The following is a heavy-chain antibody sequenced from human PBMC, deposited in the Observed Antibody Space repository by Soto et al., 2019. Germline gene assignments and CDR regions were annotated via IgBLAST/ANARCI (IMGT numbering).Heavy chain of an antibody. CDR3: AKDSAYDILTGYAFDI. CDR1: GFRFDDYA. J-gene: IGHJ3*02. D-gene: IGHD3-9*01. Sequence: EGQLVESGGDLVQPGRSLRPSCAASGFRFDDYAMHWVRQAPGKGLEWVSGITWNSNNVGYADSVKGRFTISRDNAKNSLYLQMDALTPEDTAFYYCAKDSAYDILTGYAFDIWGQGTMVTVSS. V-gene: IGHV3-9*01. CDR2: ITWNSNNV.